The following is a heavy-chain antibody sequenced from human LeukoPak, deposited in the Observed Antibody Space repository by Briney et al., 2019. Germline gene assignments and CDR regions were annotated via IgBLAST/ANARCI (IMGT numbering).Heavy chain of an antibody. CDR2: ISSSSSYI. Sequence: GGSLRLSCAASGLTFSSYSMNWVRQAPGKGLEWVSSISSSSSYIYYADSVKGRFTISRDNAKNSLYLQMNSLRAEDTAVYYCARQALGYCSSTSCYRYYFDYWGQGTLVTVSS. V-gene: IGHV3-21*01. CDR3: ARQALGYCSSTSCYRYYFDY. CDR1: GLTFSSYS. D-gene: IGHD2-2*01. J-gene: IGHJ4*02.